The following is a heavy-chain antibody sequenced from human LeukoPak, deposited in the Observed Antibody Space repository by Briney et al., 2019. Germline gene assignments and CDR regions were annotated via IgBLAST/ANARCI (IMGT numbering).Heavy chain of an antibody. CDR2: IKGDGIST. CDR1: GFIFSSYS. V-gene: IGHV3-74*01. D-gene: IGHD1-26*01. CDR3: ARAQWELPPDY. Sequence: GGSLRLSCAASGFIFSSYSMNWVRHAPGQGLVWVSRIKGDGISTNYADSVKGRFTISRDNAKNTLYLQMNSLRAEDTAVYYCARAQWELPPDYWGQGTLVTVSS. J-gene: IGHJ4*02.